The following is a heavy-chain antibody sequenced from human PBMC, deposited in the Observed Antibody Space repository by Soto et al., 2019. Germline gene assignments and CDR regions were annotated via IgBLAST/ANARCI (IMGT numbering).Heavy chain of an antibody. CDR2: INPSGGST. J-gene: IGHJ4*02. V-gene: IGHV1-46*01. CDR1: GYTFTSYY. CDR3: ARGPSIKYDFWSGYYSGYFDY. Sequence: ASVKVSCKASGYTFTSYYMHWVRQAPGQGLEWMGIINPSGGSTSYAQKFQGRVTMTRDTSTSTVYMELSSLRSEDTAVYYCARGPSIKYDFWSGYYSGYFDYWGQGTLVTVSS. D-gene: IGHD3-3*01.